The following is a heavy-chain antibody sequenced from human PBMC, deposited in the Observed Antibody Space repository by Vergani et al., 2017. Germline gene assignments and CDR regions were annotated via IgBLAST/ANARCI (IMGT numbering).Heavy chain of an antibody. CDR3: ARSRPYCTSGSCPAI. CDR2: IHTGGIT. Sequence: QVKLQESGPGLLKPSQTLSLTCTVSGESIRSGSHYWSWIRQPAGKGPEWIGNIHTGGITDLNHSFQSRVSISVDTSKSQFSLKLNSVTVADTAVYYCARSRPYCTSGSCPAIWGQGTLVTVSS. V-gene: IGHV4-61*02. D-gene: IGHD2-15*01. J-gene: IGHJ4*02. CDR1: GESIRSGSHY.